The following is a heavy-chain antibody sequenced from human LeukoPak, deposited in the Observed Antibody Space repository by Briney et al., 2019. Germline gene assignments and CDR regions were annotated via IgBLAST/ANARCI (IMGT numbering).Heavy chain of an antibody. J-gene: IGHJ6*03. CDR3: ATRKSTVTSYYYYYYMDV. CDR2: IYYSGST. D-gene: IGHD4-11*01. V-gene: IGHV4-39*01. Sequence: PSETLSLTCTVSGGSISSSSYYWGWIRQPPGKGLEWIGSIYYSGSTYYNPSLKSRVTMSVDTSKNQFSLKLSSVTAADTAVYYCATRKSTVTSYYYYYYMDVWGKGTTVTVSS. CDR1: GGSISSSSYY.